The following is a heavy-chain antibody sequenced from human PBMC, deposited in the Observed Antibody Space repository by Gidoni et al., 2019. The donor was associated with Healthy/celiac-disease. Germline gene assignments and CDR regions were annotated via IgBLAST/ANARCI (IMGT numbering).Heavy chain of an antibody. Sequence: QVQLQQWGAGLLKPSETLSLTCAVYGGSFSGYYWSWIRQPPGKGLEWIGEINHSGSTNYNPSLKSRVTMSVDTSKNQFSLKLSSVTAADTAVYYCARIIVVVAAIHGMDVWGQGTTVTVSS. CDR2: INHSGST. V-gene: IGHV4-34*01. J-gene: IGHJ6*02. CDR1: GGSFSGYY. CDR3: ARIIVVVAAIHGMDV. D-gene: IGHD2-15*01.